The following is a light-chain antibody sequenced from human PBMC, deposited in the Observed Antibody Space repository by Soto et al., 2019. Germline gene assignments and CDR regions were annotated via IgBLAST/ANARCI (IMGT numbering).Light chain of an antibody. J-gene: IGKJ4*01. CDR2: DAS. CDR3: QQLNGYVALT. V-gene: IGKV1-9*01. Sequence: DIQLTQSPSFLSASVGDRVTITCRASQGISTYLAWYQQKPEKAPKLLIYDASTLQSGVPSRFSGSGSGTEFTLTISSLQPEDLATYYCQQLNGYVALTFGGGTKVELK. CDR1: QGISTY.